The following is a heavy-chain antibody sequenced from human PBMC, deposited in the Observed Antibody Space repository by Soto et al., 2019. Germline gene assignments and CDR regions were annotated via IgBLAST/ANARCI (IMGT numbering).Heavy chain of an antibody. D-gene: IGHD6-13*01. J-gene: IGHJ6*02. CDR1: CYTFTSYG. Sequence: GASVKVSCKASCYTFTSYGISWLRQAPGQGLEWMGWISAYNGNTNYAQKLQGRVTMTTDTSTSTAYMELRSLRSDDTAVYYCARIAAAGTLRDYYYYYGMDVWGQGTTVTVSS. CDR3: ARIAAAGTLRDYYYYYGMDV. V-gene: IGHV1-18*01. CDR2: ISAYNGNT.